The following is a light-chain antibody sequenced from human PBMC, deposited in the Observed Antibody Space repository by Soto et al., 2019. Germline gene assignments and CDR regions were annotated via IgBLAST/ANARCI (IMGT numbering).Light chain of an antibody. Sequence: DIQMTHPPSSLSASVGDSVTISCQAGQTINTYLNWYQQKPGQAPKVLIFAISTLQPGVPSRFRGSGSGTEFSLTIGSLHAEDAATYKCQQTYSMPAWTFGQGTKMHIK. CDR3: QQTYSMPAWT. CDR2: AIS. V-gene: IGKV1-39*01. CDR1: QTINTY. J-gene: IGKJ1*01.